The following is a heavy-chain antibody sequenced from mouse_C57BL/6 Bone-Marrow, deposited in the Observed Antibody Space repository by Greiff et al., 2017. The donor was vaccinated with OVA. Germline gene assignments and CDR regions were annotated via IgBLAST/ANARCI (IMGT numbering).Heavy chain of an antibody. D-gene: IGHD1-2*01. CDR3: ARSSLLRYRYYAMDY. CDR1: GYTFTSYW. J-gene: IGHJ4*01. CDR2: IHPNSGST. V-gene: IGHV1-64*01. Sequence: QVQLQQPGAELVKPGASVKLSCKASGYTFTSYWMHWVKQRPGQGLEWIGMIHPNSGSTNYNEKFKSKATLAVDKSSSTAYMQLSSLTSEDSAVYYCARSSLLRYRYYAMDYWGQGTSVTVSS.